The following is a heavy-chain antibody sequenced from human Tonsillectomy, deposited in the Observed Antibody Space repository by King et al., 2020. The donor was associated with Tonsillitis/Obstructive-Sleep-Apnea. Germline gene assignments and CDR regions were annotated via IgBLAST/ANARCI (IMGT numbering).Heavy chain of an antibody. Sequence: QLQESGPGLVKPSETLSRTCTVSGGSISSYYWSWIRQPPGKGLEWIWYLYYSRSTHYNPSLKSRVTISVDTSKNQFSLQLSSVTAADTAVYYCAREGAYPAPYYFDYWGQGTLVTVSS. CDR2: LYYSRST. V-gene: IGHV4-59*01. CDR1: GGSISSYY. CDR3: AREGAYPAPYYFDY. J-gene: IGHJ4*02. D-gene: IGHD2-2*01.